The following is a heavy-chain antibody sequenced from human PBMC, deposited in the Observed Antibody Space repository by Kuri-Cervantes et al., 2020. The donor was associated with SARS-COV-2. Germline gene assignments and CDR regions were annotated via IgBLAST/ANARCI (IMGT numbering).Heavy chain of an antibody. CDR2: ISTSGGDT. J-gene: IGHJ4*02. CDR3: ASVSTMGVSLD. CDR1: RFTFNNYD. D-gene: IGHD5-24*01. V-gene: IGHV3-23*01. Sequence: GESLKISCAASRFTFNNYDLIWVRQAPGKGLEWVSSISTSGGDTSYADSLKGRFTISRDNSKNTLYLQMNSLRVEDTAVYYCASVSTMGVSLDWGQGTLVTVSS.